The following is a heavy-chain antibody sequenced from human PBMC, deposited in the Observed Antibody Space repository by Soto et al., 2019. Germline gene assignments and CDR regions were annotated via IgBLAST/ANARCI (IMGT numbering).Heavy chain of an antibody. CDR1: GFTFTRYS. D-gene: IGHD5-12*01. Sequence: GGSLRLSCAASGFTFTRYSMNWVRQAPGKGLEWVSVIYDNGYTYYADSVKGRFTISRDNSKNTVFLQMNSLRAEDTAVYYCARTRLFDASGYYYYYYGMDVWGQGTTVTVSS. CDR3: ARTRLFDASGYYYYYYGMDV. V-gene: IGHV3-53*01. CDR2: IYDNGYT. J-gene: IGHJ6*02.